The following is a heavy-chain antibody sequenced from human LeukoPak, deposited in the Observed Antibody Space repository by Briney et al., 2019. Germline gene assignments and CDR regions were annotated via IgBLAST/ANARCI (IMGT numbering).Heavy chain of an antibody. D-gene: IGHD3-10*01. Sequence: PSETLSLTCAVYGGSFSGYYWSWIRQPPGKGLEWTGEINHSGSTNYNPSLKSRVTISVDTSKNQYSLKLSSVTAADTAVYYCARVWGVRRAFDIWGQGTMITVSS. CDR2: INHSGST. CDR3: ARVWGVRRAFDI. CDR1: GGSFSGYY. V-gene: IGHV4-34*01. J-gene: IGHJ3*02.